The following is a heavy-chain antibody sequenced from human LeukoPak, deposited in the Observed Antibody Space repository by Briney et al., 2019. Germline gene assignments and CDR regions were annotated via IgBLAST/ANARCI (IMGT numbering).Heavy chain of an antibody. CDR3: AKASYYYDSSGQEYNWFDP. J-gene: IGHJ5*02. CDR2: ISYDGSNK. CDR1: GFTFSSYA. V-gene: IGHV3-30-3*01. D-gene: IGHD3-22*01. Sequence: GGSLRLSCAASGFTFSSYAMHWVRQAPGKGLEWVAVISYDGSNKYYADSVKGRFTISRDNSKNTLYLQMNSLRAEDTAVYYCAKASYYYDSSGQEYNWFDPWGQGTLVTVSS.